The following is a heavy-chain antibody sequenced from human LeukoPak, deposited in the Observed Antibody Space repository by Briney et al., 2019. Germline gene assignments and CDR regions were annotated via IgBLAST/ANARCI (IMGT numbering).Heavy chain of an antibody. J-gene: IGHJ4*02. CDR1: GYAFSMYSKYT. Sequence: ASVKVSCKASGYAFSMYSKYTIHWVRQAPGQRPEWMGWINAGFGETRYRQKFQGRVTLSADTSANTVYMELNSLTSEDTAVYYCARDSDTTDWAWVYWGQGNPVTVSS. D-gene: IGHD3-9*01. V-gene: IGHV1-3*01. CDR2: INAGFGET. CDR3: ARDSDTTDWAWVY.